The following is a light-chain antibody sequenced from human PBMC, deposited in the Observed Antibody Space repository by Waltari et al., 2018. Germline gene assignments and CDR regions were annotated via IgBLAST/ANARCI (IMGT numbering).Light chain of an antibody. J-gene: IGKJ1*01. Sequence: EIVLTQSPGHLSLSPGERATLSCRASQSFSRALAWYQQKPGQAPRLLIYDASTRASGIPDRFSGGGSGTDFSLTISRLEPEDFAVYYCQHYVRLPVTFGQGTTVEIK. CDR3: QHYVRLPVT. V-gene: IGKV3-20*01. CDR1: QSFSRA. CDR2: DAS.